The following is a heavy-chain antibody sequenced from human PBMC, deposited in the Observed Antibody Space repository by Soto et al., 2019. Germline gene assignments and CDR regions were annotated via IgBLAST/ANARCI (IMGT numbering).Heavy chain of an antibody. D-gene: IGHD3-16*01. V-gene: IGHV3-11*01. CDR3: ARDSMITFGGVLPY. CDR1: GFTFSDYY. Sequence: QVQLVESGGGLVKPGGSLRLSCAASGFTFSDYYMSWIRQAPGKGLEWVSYISSSGSTIYYADSVKGRFTISRDNAKNSLNMEWNRPRAEDTAVYYCARDSMITFGGVLPYWGQGTLVTVSS. J-gene: IGHJ4*02. CDR2: ISSSGSTI.